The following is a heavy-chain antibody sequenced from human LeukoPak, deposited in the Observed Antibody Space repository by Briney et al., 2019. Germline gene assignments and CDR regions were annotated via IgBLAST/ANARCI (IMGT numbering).Heavy chain of an antibody. V-gene: IGHV3-48*01. D-gene: IGHD3-3*01. Sequence: GGSLRPSCTASGFTFGDYAMSWFRQAPGKGLEWVSYISSSSSTIYYADSVKGRFTISRDNAKNSLYLQMNSLRAEDTAVYYCARGGFVLRFLEWFPGAFDIWGQGTMVTVSS. CDR2: ISSSSSTI. CDR1: GFTFGDYA. J-gene: IGHJ3*02. CDR3: ARGGFVLRFLEWFPGAFDI.